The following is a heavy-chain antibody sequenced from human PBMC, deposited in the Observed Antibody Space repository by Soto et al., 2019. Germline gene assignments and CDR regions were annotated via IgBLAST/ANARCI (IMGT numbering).Heavy chain of an antibody. J-gene: IGHJ5*02. CDR3: ARDSAAGAAAGIDP. D-gene: IGHD6-13*01. CDR2: INPNSGGT. CDR1: GYTFTGYY. V-gene: IGHV1-2*04. Sequence: GASVKVSCKASGYTFTGYYMHWVRQAPGQGLEWMGWINPNSGGTNYAQKFQGWVTMTRDTSISTAYMELSRLRSDDTAVYYCARDSAAGAAAGIDPWGQGTLVTVSS.